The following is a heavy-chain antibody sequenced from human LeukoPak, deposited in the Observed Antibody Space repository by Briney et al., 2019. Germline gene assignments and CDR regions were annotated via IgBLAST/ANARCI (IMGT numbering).Heavy chain of an antibody. CDR2: ISDLGGTT. CDR3: AKFKMTTLNPFDW. CDR1: GFTFSSYA. J-gene: IGHJ4*02. Sequence: GGSLRLSCVASGFTFSSYAMSWVRQAPGKGQEWVSGISDLGGTTYYAESVKGRFTVSRDNTKNTLYLQINSLRPEDTAVYYCAKFKMTTLNPFDWWGQGTLVTVSS. V-gene: IGHV3-23*01. D-gene: IGHD4-17*01.